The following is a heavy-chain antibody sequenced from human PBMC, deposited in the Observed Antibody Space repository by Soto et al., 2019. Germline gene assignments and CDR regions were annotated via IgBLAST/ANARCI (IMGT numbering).Heavy chain of an antibody. J-gene: IGHJ5*02. CDR1: GFTFSNYA. V-gene: IGHV3-23*01. Sequence: EVQLLESGGGLVQPGGSLRLSCAASGFTFSNYAMSWVRQAPGKGLEWVSVISAGGNNTYYADFVKGRFTLARDNAKNTVYLQMNSLRVEDTAVYYCARDRTPAVQLNWLDPWGQGTLVTVSS. D-gene: IGHD2-2*01. CDR3: ARDRTPAVQLNWLDP. CDR2: ISAGGNNT.